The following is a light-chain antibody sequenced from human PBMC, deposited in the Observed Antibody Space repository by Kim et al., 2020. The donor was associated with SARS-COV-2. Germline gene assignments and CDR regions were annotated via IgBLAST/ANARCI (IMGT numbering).Light chain of an antibody. CDR3: LQDYTDPLT. CDR1: QGIRNY. Sequence: ASVGDRVTITCRASQGIRNYLGWYQQTPGKAPNLVIYAASNLQSGVPSRFSGSGSGTDFTLTISSLQPEDFATYYCLQDYTDPLTFGQGTKVEIK. J-gene: IGKJ1*01. CDR2: AAS. V-gene: IGKV1-6*01.